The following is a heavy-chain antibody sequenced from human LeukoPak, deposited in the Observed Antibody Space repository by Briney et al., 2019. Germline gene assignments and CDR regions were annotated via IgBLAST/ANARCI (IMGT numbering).Heavy chain of an antibody. CDR1: GITLSNYG. CDR3: ARDGASHPSIYYFDY. Sequence: GGSLRLSCAASGITLSNYGMTWVRQAPGKGLEWVAGISDSGGSTNYADSVKGRFTISRDNPKNTLYLQMNSLRAEDTAVYYCARDGASHPSIYYFDYWGQGTLVTVSS. J-gene: IGHJ4*02. V-gene: IGHV3-23*01. D-gene: IGHD4-17*01. CDR2: ISDSGGST.